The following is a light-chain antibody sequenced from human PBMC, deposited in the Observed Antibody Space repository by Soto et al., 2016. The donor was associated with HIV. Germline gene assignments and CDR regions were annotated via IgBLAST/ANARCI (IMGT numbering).Light chain of an antibody. CDR2: TAS. CDR1: QGINSY. V-gene: IGKV1-9*01. CDR3: QQYYSYPWT. Sequence: DIQLTQSPSFLSASVGDRVAITCRASQGINSYLAWYQQKPGKAPNLLIYTASTLQSGVPSRFSGSGSGTEFTLTISSLQPEDFATYYCQQYYSYPWTFGQGTKVEI. J-gene: IGKJ1*01.